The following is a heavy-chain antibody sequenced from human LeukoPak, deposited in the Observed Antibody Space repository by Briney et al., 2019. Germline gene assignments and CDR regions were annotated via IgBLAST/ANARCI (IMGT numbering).Heavy chain of an antibody. CDR2: IYSGGST. D-gene: IGHD3-10*01. Sequence: GGSLRLSCAASGFTVSSNYMSWVRQAPGKGLEWVSVIYSGGSTYYADSVKGRFTISRDNSKNTLYLQMNSLRAEDTAVYYCARDESFYGSGRCYWGQGTLVTVSS. V-gene: IGHV3-53*01. J-gene: IGHJ4*02. CDR3: ARDESFYGSGRCY. CDR1: GFTVSSNY.